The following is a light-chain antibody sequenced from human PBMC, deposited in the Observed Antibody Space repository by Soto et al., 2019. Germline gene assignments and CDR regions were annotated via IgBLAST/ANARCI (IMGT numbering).Light chain of an antibody. CDR3: QQYHSYPVT. CDR2: GAS. Sequence: DIQMTQSPSSLSASVGDTVTITCRASQGINNFLAWFQQKPGKVPKSLIYGASSLQSGVPSKFSGSGSDTGFTLTISSLQPEDSATYFCQQYHSYPVTFGGGTKVEIK. J-gene: IGKJ4*01. V-gene: IGKV1-16*02. CDR1: QGINNF.